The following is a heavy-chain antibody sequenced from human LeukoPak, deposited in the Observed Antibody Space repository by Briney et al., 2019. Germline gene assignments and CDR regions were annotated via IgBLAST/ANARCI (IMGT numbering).Heavy chain of an antibody. Sequence: PSETLSLTCTVSGGSISSYYWSWIRQPPGKGLEWIGYIYYSGSTNYNPSLKSRVTISVDTSKNQFSLKLSSVTAADTAVYYCARVAPAQYYYDSSGYYPYYFDYWGQGTLVTVSS. D-gene: IGHD3-22*01. CDR1: GGSISSYY. CDR3: ARVAPAQYYYDSSGYYPYYFDY. V-gene: IGHV4-59*01. CDR2: IYYSGST. J-gene: IGHJ4*02.